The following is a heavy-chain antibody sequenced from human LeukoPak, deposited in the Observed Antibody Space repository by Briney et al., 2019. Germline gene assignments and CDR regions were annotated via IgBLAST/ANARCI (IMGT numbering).Heavy chain of an antibody. Sequence: ASVKVSCKVSGYTFTDYYMHWVQQAPGKGLEWMGLVDPEDGETIYAEKFQGRVTITADTSTDTAYMELSSLRSEDTAVYYRATGPPYYYDEQRVAFDIWGQGTMVTVSS. V-gene: IGHV1-69-2*01. J-gene: IGHJ3*02. CDR2: VDPEDGET. D-gene: IGHD3-22*01. CDR1: GYTFTDYY. CDR3: ATGPPYYYDEQRVAFDI.